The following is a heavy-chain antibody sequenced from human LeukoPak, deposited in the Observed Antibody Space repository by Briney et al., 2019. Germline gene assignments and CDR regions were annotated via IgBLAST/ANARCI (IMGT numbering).Heavy chain of an antibody. D-gene: IGHD4-17*01. CDR2: IKQDGSEN. Sequence: GGSLRLSCAASGFTFSSYAMSWVRQAPGKGLEWVANIKQDGSENYYVDSVRGRFTISRDNAKNSLYLQMNSLRGEDTAVYYCARAGDYLDPFDYWGQGTLVTVSS. CDR3: ARAGDYLDPFDY. J-gene: IGHJ4*02. V-gene: IGHV3-7*05. CDR1: GFTFSSYA.